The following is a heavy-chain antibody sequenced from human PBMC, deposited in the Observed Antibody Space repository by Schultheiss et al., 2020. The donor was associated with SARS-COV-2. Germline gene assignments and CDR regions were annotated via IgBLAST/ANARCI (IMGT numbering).Heavy chain of an antibody. CDR1: GFTFSSYS. V-gene: IGHV3-21*01. D-gene: IGHD1-26*01. CDR2: IYSGGST. CDR3: ASISGRGTGY. J-gene: IGHJ4*02. Sequence: GGSLRLSCAASGFTFSSYSMNWVRQAPGKGLEWVSVIYSGGSTYYADSVKGRFTISRDNAKNSLYLQMNSLRAEDTAVYYCASISGRGTGYWGQGTLVTVSS.